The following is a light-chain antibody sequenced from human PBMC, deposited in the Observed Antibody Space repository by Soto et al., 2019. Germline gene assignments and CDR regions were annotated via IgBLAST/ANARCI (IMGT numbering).Light chain of an antibody. V-gene: IGKV3-20*01. Sequence: EIVLTQAPDTLSLSPRERATLSCSASQSVSNNYLAWYQQKPGQAPRLLIYCASSRATGITDRFSGSGSGTDFTLTIRRLEPEDFAVYYCQQYGSSPITFGQGTRLEI. J-gene: IGKJ5*01. CDR2: CAS. CDR1: QSVSNNY. CDR3: QQYGSSPIT.